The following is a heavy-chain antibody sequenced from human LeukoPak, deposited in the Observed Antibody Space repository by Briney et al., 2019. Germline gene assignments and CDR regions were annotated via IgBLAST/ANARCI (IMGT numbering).Heavy chain of an antibody. CDR2: INWNGGST. V-gene: IGHV3-20*04. D-gene: IGHD3-22*01. J-gene: IGHJ3*02. CDR3: AREQLLYYYDSSGYNKDDAFDI. CDR1: GFTFYDYG. Sequence: GGSLRLSCAASGFTFYDYGMSWVRQAPGKGLEWVSGINWNGGSTGYADSVKGRFTISRDNAKNSLYLQMNSLRAEGTAVYYCAREQLLYYYDSSGYNKDDAFDIWGQGTMVTVSS.